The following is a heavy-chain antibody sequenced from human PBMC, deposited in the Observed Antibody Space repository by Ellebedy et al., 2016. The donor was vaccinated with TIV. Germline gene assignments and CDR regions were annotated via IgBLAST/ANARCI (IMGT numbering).Heavy chain of an antibody. CDR2: IYYSGST. CDR3: TRHLPLQLEAFDI. Sequence: SETLSLXXIVSGGSVSSSSYYWGWIRQPPGKGLEWIGSIYYSGSTYYNPSLKSRVTISVDTSKNQFSLRLTSVTAPDTAVYHCTRHLPLQLEAFDIWGQGTVVTVSS. CDR1: GGSVSSSSYY. J-gene: IGHJ3*02. V-gene: IGHV4-39*01. D-gene: IGHD1-1*01.